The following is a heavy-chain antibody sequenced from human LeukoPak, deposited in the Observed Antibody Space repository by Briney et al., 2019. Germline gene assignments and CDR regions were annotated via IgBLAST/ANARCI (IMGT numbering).Heavy chain of an antibody. CDR2: IIQDGSEK. D-gene: IGHD5-12*01. CDR3: AKDKARWGYEYYFDY. J-gene: IGHJ4*02. CDR1: GFTFSSYW. Sequence: GGSLRLSCAASGFTFSSYWMSWVRQAPGKGLEWVANIIQDGSEKYYVDSVKGRFTVSRDNAKNSLYLQMNSLRAEDTAVYYCAKDKARWGYEYYFDYWGQGTLVTVSS. V-gene: IGHV3-7*03.